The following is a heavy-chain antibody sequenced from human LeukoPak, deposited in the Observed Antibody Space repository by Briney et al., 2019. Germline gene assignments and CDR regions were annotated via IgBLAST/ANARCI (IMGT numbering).Heavy chain of an antibody. Sequence: GGSLRLSCAASGFTVSTNHMRWVRQAPGKGLEWVSIIYSGGSTYYADSVKGRFTISRDNSKNTLYLQMNSLRAEDTAVYYCAREYYYDSSGHYYFDYWGQGILVTVSS. CDR3: AREYYYDSSGHYYFDY. CDR2: IYSGGST. J-gene: IGHJ4*02. CDR1: GFTVSTNH. V-gene: IGHV3-66*02. D-gene: IGHD3-22*01.